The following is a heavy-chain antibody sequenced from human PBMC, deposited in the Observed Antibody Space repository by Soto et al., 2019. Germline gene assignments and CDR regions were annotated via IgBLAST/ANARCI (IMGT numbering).Heavy chain of an antibody. D-gene: IGHD1-1*01. J-gene: IGHJ4*02. CDR3: ASHEVEPPPYYFAF. Sequence: GGSLRLSCAASGFTLSIYSMSWVRQAPGKGLEWVSSIDFRRGSTYYADSARGRFTISRDNTKNSVFLQLNSLRAEDTAVYYCASHEVEPPPYYFAFWGQGTLVTVSS. V-gene: IGHV3-21*01. CDR2: IDFRRGST. CDR1: GFTLSIYS.